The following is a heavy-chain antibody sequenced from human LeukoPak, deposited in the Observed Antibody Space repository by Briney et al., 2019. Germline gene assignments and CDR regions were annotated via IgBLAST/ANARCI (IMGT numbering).Heavy chain of an antibody. CDR1: GFTFSDYY. J-gene: IGHJ3*02. V-gene: IGHV3-11*04. CDR3: AKDPFGVLNDAFDI. CDR2: ISSSGSTI. D-gene: IGHD3-3*01. Sequence: GGSLRLSCAASGFTFSDYYMSWIRQAPGKGLEWVSYISSSGSTIYYADSVKGRFTISRDNSKNTLYLQMNSLRAEDTAVYYCAKDPFGVLNDAFDIWGQGTMVTVSS.